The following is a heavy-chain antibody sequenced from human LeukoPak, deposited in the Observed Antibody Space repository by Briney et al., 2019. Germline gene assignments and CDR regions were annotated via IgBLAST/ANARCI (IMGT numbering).Heavy chain of an antibody. CDR2: INHTGST. CDR1: GGSFSGYY. CDR3: ARGGGQRWLQLYRV. V-gene: IGHV4-34*01. J-gene: IGHJ4*02. D-gene: IGHD5-24*01. Sequence: SETLSLTCALYGGSFSGYYCSWIRQPPGKGREWIEEINHTGSTNDNPSLKSRVTISVDTSKRQFSLKLSSVTAADTAVYYCARGGGQRWLQLYRVWGQGTLVTVSS.